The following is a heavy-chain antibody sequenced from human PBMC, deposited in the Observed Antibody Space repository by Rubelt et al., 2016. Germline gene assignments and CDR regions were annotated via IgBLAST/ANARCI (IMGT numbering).Heavy chain of an antibody. D-gene: IGHD6-19*01. Sequence: QVRLQQWGGGLLKASETLSLTCAVYGEPLSNYLWTWVRQSPGKGLEWIGEVSRSGGPNSIPSLEGRLTTSMDTSRNQVSMRLTSVVAADSATYYCVRGADSLDISGCLHWGQGVPVTVSS. CDR2: VSRSGGP. CDR1: GEPLSNYL. V-gene: IGHV4-34*02. CDR3: VRGADSLDISGCLH. J-gene: IGHJ4*02.